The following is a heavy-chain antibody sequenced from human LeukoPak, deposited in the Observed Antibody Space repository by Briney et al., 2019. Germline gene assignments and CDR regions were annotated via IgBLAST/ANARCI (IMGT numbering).Heavy chain of an antibody. J-gene: IGHJ4*02. CDR2: INWNGGST. CDR3: ARASFIVVVPAATTFDY. CDR1: GFTFDDYG. Sequence: GSLRLSCAASGFTFDDYGMSWVRQAPGKGLEWVSGINWNGGSTGYADSVKGRFTISRDNAKNSLYLQMNSLRAEDTALYYCARASFIVVVPAATTFDYWGQGTLVTVSS. V-gene: IGHV3-20*04. D-gene: IGHD2-2*01.